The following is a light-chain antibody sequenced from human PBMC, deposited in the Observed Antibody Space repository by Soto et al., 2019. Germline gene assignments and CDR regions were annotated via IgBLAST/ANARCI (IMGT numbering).Light chain of an antibody. J-gene: IGKJ2*01. Sequence: ESLLTQSPGTLSLSPGERATLSCRASQTVNSRHLNWYQHKPGQAPRILIHGASIRAAGIPDRFSGSRSGADFSLTITRLEPEDSAVYYCQQFDGSRPAFTFGQGTKLEI. CDR1: QTVNSRH. V-gene: IGKV3-20*01. CDR3: QQFDGSRPAFT. CDR2: GAS.